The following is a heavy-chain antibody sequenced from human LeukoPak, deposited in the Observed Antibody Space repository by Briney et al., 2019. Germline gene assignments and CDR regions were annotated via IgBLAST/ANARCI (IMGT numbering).Heavy chain of an antibody. CDR2: INSGGAI. V-gene: IGHV3-23*01. Sequence: GGSLRLSCAASGLTFRDYAMTWVRQAPGKGLEWVSTINSGGAINYADSVKGRFTISRDNPKNTLYLQMNSLRAEDTAVYYCAKRGSYSSSFTSTFDYWGQGTLVTVSS. CDR3: AKRGSYSSSFTSTFDY. D-gene: IGHD6-6*01. CDR1: GLTFRDYA. J-gene: IGHJ4*02.